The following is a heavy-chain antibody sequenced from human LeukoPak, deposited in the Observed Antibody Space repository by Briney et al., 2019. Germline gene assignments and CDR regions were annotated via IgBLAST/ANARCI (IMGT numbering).Heavy chain of an antibody. J-gene: IGHJ4*02. Sequence: GGSLRLSCAASGFTFSSYSMNWVRQAPGKGLEWVSSISSSSYIYYADSVKGRFTISRDNAKNSLYLQMNSLRAEDTAVYYCARDEGGSSWAYYFDYWGQGTLVTVSS. CDR1: GFTFSSYS. V-gene: IGHV3-21*01. D-gene: IGHD6-13*01. CDR3: ARDEGGSSWAYYFDY. CDR2: ISSSSYI.